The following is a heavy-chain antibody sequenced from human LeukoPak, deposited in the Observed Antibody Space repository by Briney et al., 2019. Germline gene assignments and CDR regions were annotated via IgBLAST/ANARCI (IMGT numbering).Heavy chain of an antibody. CDR2: IYTSGST. Sequence: SETLSLTCTVSGGSISSYYWSWIRQPPGKGLEWIGYIYTSGSTNHNPSLKSRVTISVDTSKNQFSLKLSSVTAADTAVYYCARLLSWNHQFDPWGQGTLVTVSS. J-gene: IGHJ5*02. CDR1: GGSISSYY. V-gene: IGHV4-4*09. D-gene: IGHD2-8*02. CDR3: ARLLSWNHQFDP.